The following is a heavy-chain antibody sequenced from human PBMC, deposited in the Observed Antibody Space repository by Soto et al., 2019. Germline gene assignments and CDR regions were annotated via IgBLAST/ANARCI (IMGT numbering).Heavy chain of an antibody. V-gene: IGHV1-3*01. J-gene: IGHJ4*02. CDR3: ARDGMIVVAIDY. CDR1: GYTFTSYA. CDR2: INAGNGNT. Sequence: GASVKVSCKASGYTFTSYAMHWVRQAPGQRLEWMGWINAGNGNTKYSQKFQGRVTITRDTSASTAYMELSSLRSEDTAVYYCARDGMIVVAIDYWGQGTLVTVSS. D-gene: IGHD3-22*01.